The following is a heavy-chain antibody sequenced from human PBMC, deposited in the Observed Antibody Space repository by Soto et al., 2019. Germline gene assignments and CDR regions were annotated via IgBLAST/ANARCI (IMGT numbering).Heavy chain of an antibody. CDR1: GFTFSDSV. V-gene: IGHV3-73*01. D-gene: IGHD3-10*01. Sequence: GGSLRLSCAASGFTFSDSVMHWVRQASGKGLEWVGHIRRKTDSYATAYAASVKGRFTISRDDSKNTADLQMSSLKTEDTAVYYCTREYYGSGSYRFDWWGQGTLVTVSS. CDR2: IRRKTDSYAT. J-gene: IGHJ4*02. CDR3: TREYYGSGSYRFDW.